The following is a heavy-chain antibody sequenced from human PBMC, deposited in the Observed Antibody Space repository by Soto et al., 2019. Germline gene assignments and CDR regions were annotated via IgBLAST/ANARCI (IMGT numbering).Heavy chain of an antibody. Sequence: EVHLLESGGGLVQPGGSLRLSCAASGFTFSNYAMTWVRQAPGKGLELVSVISGTGGGTNNADSAKGRFTTSRDNSKNTLYLQMNSLRAEDTAVYYCAQRAFYGSGIPNYYGMDVWGQGTAVTVSS. J-gene: IGHJ6*02. CDR2: ISGTGGGT. V-gene: IGHV3-23*01. CDR3: AQRAFYGSGIPNYYGMDV. CDR1: GFTFSNYA. D-gene: IGHD3-10*01.